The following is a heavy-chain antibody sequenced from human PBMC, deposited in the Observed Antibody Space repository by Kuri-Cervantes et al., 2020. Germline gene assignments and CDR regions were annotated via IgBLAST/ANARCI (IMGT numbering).Heavy chain of an antibody. CDR3: ARAPSGSYFGSYFDY. D-gene: IGHD1-26*01. Sequence: GGSLRLSCAASGFTFSSYAMHWVRQAPGKGLEWVAVISYDGSNKYYADSVKGRFTISRDNSKNTLYLQMNSLRDEDTAVYYCARAPSGSYFGSYFDYWGQGTLVTVSS. CDR2: ISYDGSNK. CDR1: GFTFSSYA. J-gene: IGHJ4*02. V-gene: IGHV3-30-3*01.